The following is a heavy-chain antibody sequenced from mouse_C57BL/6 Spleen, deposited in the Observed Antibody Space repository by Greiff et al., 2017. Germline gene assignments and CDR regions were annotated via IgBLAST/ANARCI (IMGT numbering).Heavy chain of an antibody. J-gene: IGHJ4*01. CDR2: INYDGSST. CDR1: GFTFSDYY. CDR3: ARWDYDRDLGAMDY. D-gene: IGHD2-4*01. Sequence: EVHLVESEGGLVQPGSSMKLSCTASGFTFSDYYMAWVRQVPEKGLEWVANINYDGSSTYYLDSLKSRFIISRDNAKNTLYLQMSSLKSEDTATYYCARWDYDRDLGAMDYWGQGTSVTVSS. V-gene: IGHV5-16*01.